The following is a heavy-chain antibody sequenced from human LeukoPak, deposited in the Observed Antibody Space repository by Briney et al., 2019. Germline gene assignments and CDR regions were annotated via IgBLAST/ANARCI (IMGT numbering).Heavy chain of an antibody. J-gene: IGHJ4*02. CDR3: ARRRDLYSGSYYPFDY. CDR1: GYSFTSYW. CDR2: IYPGDSDT. V-gene: IGHV5-51*01. Sequence: GESLKISCKGSGYSFTSYWIGWVRQMPEKGLEWMGIIYPGDSDTRNSPSFQGQVTISADKSVSTAYLQWSSLKASDTAMYYCARRRDLYSGSYYPFDYWGQGTLVTVSS. D-gene: IGHD1-26*01.